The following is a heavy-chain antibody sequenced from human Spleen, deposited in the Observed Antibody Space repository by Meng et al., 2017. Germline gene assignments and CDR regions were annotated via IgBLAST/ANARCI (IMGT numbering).Heavy chain of an antibody. J-gene: IGHJ4*02. CDR2: IYPGDSDF. V-gene: IGHV5-51*01. D-gene: IGHD2-2*01. CDR3: ARQRKGDCSGTSCYYLVEYYFDF. CDR1: GYSFTSYW. Sequence: GESLKISCKGSGYSFTSYWIGWVRQMPGKGLEWMGVIYPGDSDFRYSPSFQGQVTISADKSINTAYLQWTSLKASDTAIYYCARQRKGDCSGTSCYYLVEYYFDFWGQGTLVTVSS.